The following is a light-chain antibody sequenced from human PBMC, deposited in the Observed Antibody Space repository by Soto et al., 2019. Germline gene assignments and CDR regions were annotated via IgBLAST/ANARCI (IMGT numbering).Light chain of an antibody. CDR3: QQYNDWPRT. J-gene: IGKJ1*01. CDR2: GAS. V-gene: IGKV3-15*01. Sequence: EVVMTQSPATLSASPGERVILSCRASQNIGINVAWYQQKPGQAPRLLIYGASTRATGSPDRFSASGSATEFTLTISSLQSEDFAVYYCQQYNDWPRTFGQGTKVDIK. CDR1: QNIGIN.